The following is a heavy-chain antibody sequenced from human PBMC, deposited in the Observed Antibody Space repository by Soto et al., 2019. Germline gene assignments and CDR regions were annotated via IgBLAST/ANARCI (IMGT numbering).Heavy chain of an antibody. D-gene: IGHD5-18*01. V-gene: IGHV3-30*04. Sequence: QVLLVESGGGVVQPGTSLRLSCAASGFTFSSYAMHWVRQAPGKGLEWVAVISHDGRDGYYADSVKGRFTISRDNSKSTLFLQMNGLRADDTGVYYCARAHREGGLGYSFGQPEYGGQGTLVSVSS. CDR2: ISHDGRDG. CDR3: ARAHREGGLGYSFGQPEY. J-gene: IGHJ1*01. CDR1: GFTFSSYA.